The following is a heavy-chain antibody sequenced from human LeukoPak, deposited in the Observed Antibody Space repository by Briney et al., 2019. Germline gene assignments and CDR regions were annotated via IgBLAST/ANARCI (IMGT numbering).Heavy chain of an antibody. CDR3: ATARVGAPTDF. Sequence: GGSLRLSCTASGFPFSSYAIYWVRQAPGKGLVWVARVHGDGYSISYADSVRGRFTISRDNAKDTLYLHMNSLRPEDTAVYYCATARVGAPTDFWGKGTTVTVSS. V-gene: IGHV3-74*01. J-gene: IGHJ6*04. CDR1: GFPFSSYA. CDR2: VHGDGYSI. D-gene: IGHD1-26*01.